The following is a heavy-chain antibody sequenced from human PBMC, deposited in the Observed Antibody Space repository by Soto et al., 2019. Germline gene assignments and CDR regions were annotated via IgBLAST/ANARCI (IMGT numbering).Heavy chain of an antibody. CDR1: GGSISSYY. J-gene: IGHJ6*03. CDR2: IYYSGST. D-gene: IGHD3-9*01. Sequence: SETLSLTCTVSGGSISSYYWSWIRQPPGKGLEWIGYIYYSGSTNYNPSLKSRVTISVDTSKNQFSLKLSSVTAADTAVYYCARGILTGYSPYYYYYMDVWGKGTTVTVSS. V-gene: IGHV4-59*01. CDR3: ARGILTGYSPYYYYYMDV.